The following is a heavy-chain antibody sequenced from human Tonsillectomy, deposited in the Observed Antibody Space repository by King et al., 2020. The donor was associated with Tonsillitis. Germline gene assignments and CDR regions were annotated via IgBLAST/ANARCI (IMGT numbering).Heavy chain of an antibody. CDR2: ISSSSSYI. V-gene: IGHV3-21*01. Sequence: VQLVESGGGLVKPGGSMRLSCAASGFTFSSYSMNWVRQAPGKGLEWVSSISSSSSYIYYADSVKGRFTISRDNAKNSLYLQMNSLRAEDTAVYYCAGVSRYCSSTSCYPFDYWGQGTLVTVSS. D-gene: IGHD2-2*01. CDR3: AGVSRYCSSTSCYPFDY. J-gene: IGHJ4*02. CDR1: GFTFSSYS.